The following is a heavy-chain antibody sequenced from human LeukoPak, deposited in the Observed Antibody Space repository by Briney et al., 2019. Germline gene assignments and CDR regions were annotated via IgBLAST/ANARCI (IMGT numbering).Heavy chain of an antibody. CDR3: AKDYGSGWYAEYFQH. CDR2: ISGSGGST. CDR1: GFTFSSYA. J-gene: IGHJ1*01. D-gene: IGHD6-19*01. V-gene: IGHV3-23*01. Sequence: GGSLRLSCAASGFTFSSYAMSWVRQAPGKGLEWVSAISGSGGSTYYADSVKGRFSISRDNSKNTLYLQMSSLRAEDTAVYYCAKDYGSGWYAEYFQHWGQGTLVTVSS.